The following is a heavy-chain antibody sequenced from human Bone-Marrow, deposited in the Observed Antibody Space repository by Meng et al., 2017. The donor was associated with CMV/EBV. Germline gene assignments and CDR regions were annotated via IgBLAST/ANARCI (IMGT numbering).Heavy chain of an antibody. J-gene: IGHJ6*01. CDR3: ARDGVSVGVYYGMDV. V-gene: IGHV4-39*07. CDR1: GGSISSSSYY. Sequence: SETLSLTCTVSGGSISSSSYYWGWIRQPPGKGLEWIGSIYYSGSTYYNPSLKSRVTISVDTSKNQFSLKLSSVTAADTAVYYCARDGVSVGVYYGMDVWGQGTTVTFSS. CDR2: IYYSGST. D-gene: IGHD3-3*01.